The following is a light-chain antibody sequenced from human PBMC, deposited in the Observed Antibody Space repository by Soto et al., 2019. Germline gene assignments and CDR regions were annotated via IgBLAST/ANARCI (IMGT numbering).Light chain of an antibody. J-gene: IGKJ1*01. V-gene: IGKV1-6*01. Sequence: AIQMTQSPSSLSASVGERVTITCRASQGIRNDLGWYQQKPGKAPKLLIYAASSLQSGVPSRFSGSGSGTDFTLTSSRLQPEDFANYYCLQAYNSPPTFGQGTKVEIK. CDR2: AAS. CDR1: QGIRND. CDR3: LQAYNSPPT.